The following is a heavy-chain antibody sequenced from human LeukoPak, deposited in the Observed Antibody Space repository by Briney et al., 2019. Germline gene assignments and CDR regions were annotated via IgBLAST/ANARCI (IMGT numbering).Heavy chain of an antibody. D-gene: IGHD2-15*01. J-gene: IGHJ4*02. CDR1: GYTFTIYG. V-gene: IGHV1-18*01. CDR2: ISAYNGNT. CDR3: AREEAEGYCSGGSCYYSLRGIDY. Sequence: ASVKVSCKASGYTFTIYGISWVRQAPGQGLEWMGWISAYNGNTNYAQKLQGRVTMTTDTSTSTAYMELRSLRSDDTAVYYCAREEAEGYCSGGSCYYSLRGIDYWGQGTLVTVSS.